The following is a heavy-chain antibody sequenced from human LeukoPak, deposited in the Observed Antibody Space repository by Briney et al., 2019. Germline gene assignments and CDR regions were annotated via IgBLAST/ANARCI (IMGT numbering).Heavy chain of an antibody. V-gene: IGHV3-48*04. Sequence: GSLRLSCAASGFIFSSYSMSWVRQAPGKGLEWVSYISSSGSTIYYADSVKGRFTISRDNAKNSLYLQMNSLRAEDTAVYYCARSMGYYYDSSGLMGYWGQGTLVTVSS. CDR1: GFIFSSYS. CDR3: ARSMGYYYDSSGLMGY. CDR2: ISSSGSTI. D-gene: IGHD3-22*01. J-gene: IGHJ4*02.